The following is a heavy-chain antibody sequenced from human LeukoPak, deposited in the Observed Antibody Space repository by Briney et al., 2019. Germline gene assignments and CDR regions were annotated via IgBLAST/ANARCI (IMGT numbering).Heavy chain of an antibody. V-gene: IGHV3-66*01. J-gene: IGHJ4*02. D-gene: IGHD2-2*01. Sequence: PGGSLRLSCAASGFTVSSKYMSSVRQAPGKGLEWVSVNYIDGGTYYADSVKGRFTISRDNSKNTLLLQMNSLRAEDTAVYYCARGHYSNRLGGQGTLVTVSS. CDR2: NYIDGGT. CDR3: ARGHYSNRL. CDR1: GFTVSSKY.